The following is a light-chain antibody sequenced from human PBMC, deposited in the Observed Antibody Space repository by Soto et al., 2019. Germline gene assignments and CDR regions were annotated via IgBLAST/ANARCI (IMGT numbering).Light chain of an antibody. J-gene: IGKJ1*01. CDR2: DAS. CDR3: QVRDVSPS. V-gene: IGKV3D-11*01. Sequence: EIVLTQSPVTLALSPGERAVLSCRASQGVGTSLAWYQHKPGQAPRLFIYDASKRAPGIPARFSGSGSGTDFTLTISSLEPEDIAVYYCQVRDVSPSFGQGTKVDIK. CDR1: QGVGTS.